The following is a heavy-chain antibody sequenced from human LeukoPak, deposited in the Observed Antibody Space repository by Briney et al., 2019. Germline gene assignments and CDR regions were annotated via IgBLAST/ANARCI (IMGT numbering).Heavy chain of an antibody. Sequence: PGGSLRLSWAASGFTFSSYAMHWVRQAPGKGLEWVAVISYDGSNKYYADSVKGRFTISRDNSKNTLYLQMNSLRAEDTAVYYCARARSGSYYYFDYWGQGTLVTVSS. CDR2: ISYDGSNK. CDR3: ARARSGSYYYFDY. CDR1: GFTFSSYA. J-gene: IGHJ4*02. D-gene: IGHD1-26*01. V-gene: IGHV3-30-3*01.